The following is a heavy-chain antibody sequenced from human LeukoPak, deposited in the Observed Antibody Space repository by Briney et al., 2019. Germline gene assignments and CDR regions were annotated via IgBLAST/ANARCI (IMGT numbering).Heavy chain of an antibody. Sequence: SETLSLTCAVYGGSFSGYYWSWIRQPPGKGLEWIGEINHSGSTNYNPSLKSRVTISVDTSKNQFSLKLSSVTAADTAVYYCARGLSYSTRNWFDPWGQGALVTVSS. CDR2: INHSGST. CDR1: GGSFSGYY. J-gene: IGHJ5*02. V-gene: IGHV4-34*01. D-gene: IGHD6-13*01. CDR3: ARGLSYSTRNWFDP.